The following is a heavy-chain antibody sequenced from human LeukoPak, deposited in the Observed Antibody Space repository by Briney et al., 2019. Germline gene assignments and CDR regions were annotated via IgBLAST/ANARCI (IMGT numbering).Heavy chain of an antibody. CDR1: GGTFSSYA. Sequence: SVKVSCRASGGTFSSYAISWVRQAPGQGLEWMGGIIPIFGTANYAQKFQGRVAITTDESTSTAYMELSSLRSEDTAVYYCATRESYCSSTSCSYYYYYYYMDVWGKGTTVTVSS. D-gene: IGHD2-2*01. J-gene: IGHJ6*03. CDR2: IIPIFGTA. V-gene: IGHV1-69*05. CDR3: ATRESYCSSTSCSYYYYYYYMDV.